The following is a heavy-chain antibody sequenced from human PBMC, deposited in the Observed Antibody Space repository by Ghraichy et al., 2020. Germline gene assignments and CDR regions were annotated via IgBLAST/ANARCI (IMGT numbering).Heavy chain of an antibody. J-gene: IGHJ5*02. CDR2: IAAGNGNT. Sequence: ASVKVSCKASGYTFTTYVIHWVRLAPGQRFEWMGWIAAGNGNTRYSQTFQGRLTLTRDTSATTAYMELSSLRSEDTAVYYCARGYDSLFDPWGQGTLVTVSS. D-gene: IGHD3-22*01. CDR1: GYTFTTYV. CDR3: ARGYDSLFDP. V-gene: IGHV1-3*01.